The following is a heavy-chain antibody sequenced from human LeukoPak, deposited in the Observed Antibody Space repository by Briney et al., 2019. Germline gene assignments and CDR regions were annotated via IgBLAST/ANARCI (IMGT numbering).Heavy chain of an antibody. Sequence: DSVKGRFTISRDNAKNSLYLQMNSLRAEDTAVYYCARDYADYSADYWGQGTLVTVSS. J-gene: IGHJ4*02. CDR3: ARDYADYSADY. V-gene: IGHV3-48*03. D-gene: IGHD4/OR15-4a*01.